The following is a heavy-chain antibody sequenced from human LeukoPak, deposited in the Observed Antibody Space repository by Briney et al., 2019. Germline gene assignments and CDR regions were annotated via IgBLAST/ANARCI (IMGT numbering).Heavy chain of an antibody. D-gene: IGHD3-10*02. CDR2: IKHDGSEK. J-gene: IGHJ4*02. V-gene: IGHV3-7*01. CDR3: AREKMLP. CDR1: GFTFSTYW. Sequence: GGSLRLSCAASGFTFSTYWMNWVRQAPGEGLEWVANIKHDGSEKYYVDSVMGRFTISRDNAKNSLYLQMSSLGAEDTAVYYCAREKMLPWGQGTLVTVSS.